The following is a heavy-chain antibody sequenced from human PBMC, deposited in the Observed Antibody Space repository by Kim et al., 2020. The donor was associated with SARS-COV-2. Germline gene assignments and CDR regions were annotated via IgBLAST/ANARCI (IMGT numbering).Heavy chain of an antibody. Sequence: RYSPSFQGQVTISADKSISTAYLQWSSLKASDTAMYYCARRRDTSLEFDYWGQGTLVTVSS. V-gene: IGHV5-51*01. CDR3: ARRRDTSLEFDY. J-gene: IGHJ4*02. D-gene: IGHD2-2*01.